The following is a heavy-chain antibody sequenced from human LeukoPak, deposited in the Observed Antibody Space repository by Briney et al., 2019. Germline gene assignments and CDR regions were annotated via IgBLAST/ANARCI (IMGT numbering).Heavy chain of an antibody. D-gene: IGHD3-9*01. CDR1: GYTFTSYG. CDR2: ISAYNGNT. V-gene: IGHV1-18*01. Sequence: ASVKVSCKASGYTFTSYGISWVRQAPGQGLEWMGWISAYNGNTNYAQKLQGRVTMTTDTSTSTAYMELRSLRSDDTAVYYCARALGALPIRAYYMDGLGKGTTVTVSS. CDR3: ARALGALPIRAYYMDG. J-gene: IGHJ6*03.